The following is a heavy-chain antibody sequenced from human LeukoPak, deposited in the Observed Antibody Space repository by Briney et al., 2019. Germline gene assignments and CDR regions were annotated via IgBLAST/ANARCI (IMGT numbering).Heavy chain of an antibody. D-gene: IGHD1-14*01. Sequence: PGGSLRLSCAGSGFTFGDLGISWVRQAAGKGLEWVAFIRRTAYGGAAEYAASVKGRFFLLRDDSKSVVHLQMNSLKTDDTAIYYCTRTGLVDFDYWGQGSRVTVSP. CDR1: GFTFGDLG. CDR3: TRTGLVDFDY. CDR2: IRRTAYGGAA. V-gene: IGHV3-49*04. J-gene: IGHJ4*02.